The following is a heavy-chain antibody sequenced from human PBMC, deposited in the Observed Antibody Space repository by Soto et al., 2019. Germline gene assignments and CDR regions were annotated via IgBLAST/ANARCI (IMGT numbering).Heavy chain of an antibody. CDR1: GFTFSTYT. CDR2: GGSQDGTA. Sequence: VQLLESGGGLAQPGGSLRLSCAASGFTFSTYTMAWVRQAPGRGPEWVAGGSQDGTAHYADSVKGRFTISRDNSRDTVYLQMITLRGEDTAVYYCAKDMRPAGVWDFDYWGQGTLVTVSS. CDR3: AKDMRPAGVWDFDY. D-gene: IGHD2-2*01. V-gene: IGHV3-23*01. J-gene: IGHJ4*02.